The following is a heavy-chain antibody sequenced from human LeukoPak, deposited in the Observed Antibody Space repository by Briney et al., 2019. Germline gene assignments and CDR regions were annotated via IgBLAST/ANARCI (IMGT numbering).Heavy chain of an antibody. J-gene: IGHJ4*02. Sequence: ASVKVSCKASGYTFTGYYMHWVRQAPGQGLEWMGRINPNSGGTNYAQKFQGRVTMTRDTSISTAYMELSRLRSDDTAVYYCARDWFLSTYYYGSGSYFTQWGQGTLVTVSS. CDR2: INPNSGGT. D-gene: IGHD3-10*01. CDR3: ARDWFLSTYYYGSGSYFTQ. V-gene: IGHV1-2*06. CDR1: GYTFTGYY.